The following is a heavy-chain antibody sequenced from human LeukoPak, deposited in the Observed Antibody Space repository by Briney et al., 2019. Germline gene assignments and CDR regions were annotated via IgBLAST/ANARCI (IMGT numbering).Heavy chain of an antibody. D-gene: IGHD2-8*02. CDR1: GFTFSSYW. V-gene: IGHV3-74*01. CDR3: ARDQPYCTGRYCCFDS. J-gene: IGHJ4*02. CDR2: INGDGSST. Sequence: GGSLRLSCVASGFTFSSYWMHWVRQAPGKGLVWVSRINGDGSSTSYADSVKGRFTISRDNAKNTLYLQMNSLRAEDTALYYCARDQPYCTGRYCCFDSWGQGALATASS.